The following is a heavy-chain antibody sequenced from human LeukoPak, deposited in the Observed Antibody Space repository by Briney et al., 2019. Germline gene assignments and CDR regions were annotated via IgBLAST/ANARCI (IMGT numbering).Heavy chain of an antibody. J-gene: IGHJ4*02. CDR1: GFTFSSYS. V-gene: IGHV3-48*02. CDR3: ARGIDY. Sequence: PGGSLRLSCAAPGFTFSSYSMNWVRQAPPKGLPWVSYISSSSSTIYYADSVKGRFTISRDNAKNSLYLQMDSLRDEDTAVYYLARGIDYWGQGTLVTVSS. CDR2: ISSSSSTI.